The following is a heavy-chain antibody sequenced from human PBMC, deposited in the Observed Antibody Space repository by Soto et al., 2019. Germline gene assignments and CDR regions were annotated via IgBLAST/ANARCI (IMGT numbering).Heavy chain of an antibody. CDR2: ISDDGSRA. CDR3: TRGPRPSSVGAGAF. V-gene: IGHV3-74*01. D-gene: IGHD3-10*01. Sequence: PGGSLRLSCTASGFTFSVYWMHGVRQVPGKGPEWVSRISDDGSRADYADSVKGRFTISRDNAKNTLYLEMHVLRADDTAVYYCTRGPRPSSVGAGAFWGQGTPVTVSS. J-gene: IGHJ4*02. CDR1: GFTFSVYW.